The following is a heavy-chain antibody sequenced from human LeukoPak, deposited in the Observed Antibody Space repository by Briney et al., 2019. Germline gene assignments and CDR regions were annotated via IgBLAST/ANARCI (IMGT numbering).Heavy chain of an antibody. J-gene: IGHJ2*01. CDR1: GFTFSSYG. D-gene: IGHD4/OR15-4a*01. Sequence: QPGRSLRLSCAASGFTFSSYGMHWVRQAPGKGLEWVAVISNGGTDKYYADSVKGRFTISRDNSKNTLYLQMNSLRAEDTAVYYCARVDGANPPPWFFDLWGRGTLVTVSS. V-gene: IGHV3-30*03. CDR2: ISNGGTDK. CDR3: ARVDGANPPPWFFDL.